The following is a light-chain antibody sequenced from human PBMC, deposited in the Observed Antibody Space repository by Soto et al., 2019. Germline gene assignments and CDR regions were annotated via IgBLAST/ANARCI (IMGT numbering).Light chain of an antibody. Sequence: EILMTQSPATLSVSPGDRATLSCRASQSISNKVAWYQQKPGQSPRLLIYDASTGATGVPARFSGSGSGTEFTLTISSLQSEDFAVYFCQQYSNWPPVYTFGQGTKLDIK. CDR1: QSISNK. CDR2: DAS. V-gene: IGKV3D-15*01. CDR3: QQYSNWPPVYT. J-gene: IGKJ2*01.